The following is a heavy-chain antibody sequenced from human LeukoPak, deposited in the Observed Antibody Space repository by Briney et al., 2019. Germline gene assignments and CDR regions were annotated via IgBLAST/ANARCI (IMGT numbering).Heavy chain of an antibody. Sequence: ASVKVSCKASGYTFTDYYMHWVRQAPGQGLEWMAWINPSSGGTNYAQKFQGRVTMTRDTSISTAYMELSRLRSDDTAIYYCAKDLGYCSGGSCHSGWLSTSEKYYYYGMDVWGQGTTVTVSS. J-gene: IGHJ6*02. CDR3: AKDLGYCSGGSCHSGWLSTSEKYYYYGMDV. CDR1: GYTFTDYY. D-gene: IGHD2-15*01. V-gene: IGHV1-2*02. CDR2: INPSSGGT.